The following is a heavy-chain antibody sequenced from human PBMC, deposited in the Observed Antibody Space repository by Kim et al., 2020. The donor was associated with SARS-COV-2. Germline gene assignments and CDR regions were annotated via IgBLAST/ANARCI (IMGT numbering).Heavy chain of an antibody. CDR3: ARDHLDGYNI. Sequence: GGSLRLSCAASGFSVNRFYMTWVRQAPGNGLEWVSVIYYDGNTDYADSVRGRFTIFRDSSRNTLYLQMNSLRAEDTAVYFCARDHLDGYNIWGQGTLVTVSS. CDR2: IYYDGNT. V-gene: IGHV3-53*01. J-gene: IGHJ4*02. D-gene: IGHD5-12*01. CDR1: GFSVNRFY.